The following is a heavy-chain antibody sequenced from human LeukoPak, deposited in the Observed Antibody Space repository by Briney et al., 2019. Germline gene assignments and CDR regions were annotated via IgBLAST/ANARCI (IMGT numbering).Heavy chain of an antibody. Sequence: SETLSLTCTVSGGSISSSSAYWGWIRQPPGKGLEWIGSIYYSKNTYYNPSLKSRVTISADTAKNQFSLTLGSVSATDTAVYYYVSPRGFSYGYFDYWGQGTLVTVSS. J-gene: IGHJ4*02. CDR3: VSPRGFSYGYFDY. CDR2: IYYSKNT. V-gene: IGHV4-39*01. D-gene: IGHD5-18*01. CDR1: GGSISSSSAY.